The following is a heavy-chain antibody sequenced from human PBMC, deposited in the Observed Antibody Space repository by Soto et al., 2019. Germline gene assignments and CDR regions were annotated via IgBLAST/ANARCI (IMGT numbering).Heavy chain of an antibody. CDR2: INHSGST. CDR1: GGSFSGYY. CDR3: ARGFRAYYYGSGSHRSYMDV. D-gene: IGHD3-10*01. J-gene: IGHJ6*03. V-gene: IGHV4-34*01. Sequence: SETLSLTCAVYGGSFSGYYWSWIRQPPGKGLEWIGEINHSGSTNYNPSLKSRVTISVDTSKNQFSLKLSSVTAADTAVYYCARGFRAYYYGSGSHRSYMDVWGKGTTVTVSS.